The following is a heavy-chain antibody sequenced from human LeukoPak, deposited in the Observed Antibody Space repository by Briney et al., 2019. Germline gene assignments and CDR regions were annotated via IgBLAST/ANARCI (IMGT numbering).Heavy chain of an antibody. CDR2: VRSKAYGGTT. D-gene: IGHD3-22*01. J-gene: IGHJ4*02. CDR1: GFTFGDYA. V-gene: IGHV3-49*03. Sequence: PGGSLRLSCTASGFTFGDYAVSWFRQAPGEGLDWVGFVRSKAYGGTTEYAASVKGRFTISRDDSKSIAYLQMNSLKTEDTAVYYCTRRDYDGSGYYVFYWGQGTLVTVSS. CDR3: TRRDYDGSGYYVFY.